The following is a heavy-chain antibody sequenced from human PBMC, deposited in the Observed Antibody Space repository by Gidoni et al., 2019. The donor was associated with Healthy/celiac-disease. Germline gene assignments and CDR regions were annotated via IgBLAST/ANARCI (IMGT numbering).Heavy chain of an antibody. CDR2: ISGSGGGT. J-gene: IGHJ4*02. Sequence: EVQLLVSGGGLVQPVGSLRLSWSGSGVTFSSSAMSWVRQATGKGLEWVAAISGSGGGTSISRDNYKNTRYLQMHSLRAEDTAVYYCAKGVTMIVVALEYYVDYWGQGTLVTVSS. D-gene: IGHD3-22*01. V-gene: IGHV3-23*01. CDR1: GVTFSSSA. CDR3: AKGVTMIVVALEYYVDY.